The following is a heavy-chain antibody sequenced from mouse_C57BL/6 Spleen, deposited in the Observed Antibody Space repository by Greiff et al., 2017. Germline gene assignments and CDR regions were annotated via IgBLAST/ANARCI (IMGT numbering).Heavy chain of an antibody. CDR2: INPNYGTT. Sequence: QLHQSGPELVKPGASVKISCKASGYSFTDYNMNWVKQSNGKSLEWIGVINPNYGTTSYNQKFKGKATLTVDQSSSTAYMQLNSLTSEDSAVYYCARGDYYGSSGYFDYWGQGTTLTVSS. D-gene: IGHD1-1*01. CDR1: GYSFTDYN. CDR3: ARGDYYGSSGYFDY. J-gene: IGHJ2*01. V-gene: IGHV1-39*01.